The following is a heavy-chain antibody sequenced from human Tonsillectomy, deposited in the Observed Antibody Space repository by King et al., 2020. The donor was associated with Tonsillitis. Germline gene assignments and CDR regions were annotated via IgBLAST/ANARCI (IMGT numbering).Heavy chain of an antibody. J-gene: IGHJ4*02. D-gene: IGHD4-17*01. CDR3: ARGATVTEFDY. V-gene: IGHV2-70*04. CDR2: IDWDDAK. CDR1: GFSLSTSGMR. Sequence: VTLKESGPALVKPTQTLTLTCTLSGFSLSTSGMRVSWIRQPPGKALEWLARIDWDDAKFYSTSLKTRLTIYRDTSKNQVVLTMTNTDPVDTATYYCARGATVTEFDYWGQGTLVTVSS.